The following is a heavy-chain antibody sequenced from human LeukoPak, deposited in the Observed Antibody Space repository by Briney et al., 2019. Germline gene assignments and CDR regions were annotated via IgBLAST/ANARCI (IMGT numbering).Heavy chain of an antibody. J-gene: IGHJ6*03. CDR1: GFTFSSSD. D-gene: IGHD2-15*01. Sequence: GGSLRLSCAASGFTFSSSDMHWVRQAPGKGLEWVAFIRYDGSNKYYADSVKGRFTISRDNSKNTLYLQMNSLRAEDTAVYYCARGLVVVAAAPDYMDVWGKGTTVTVSS. CDR2: IRYDGSNK. CDR3: ARGLVVVAAAPDYMDV. V-gene: IGHV3-30*02.